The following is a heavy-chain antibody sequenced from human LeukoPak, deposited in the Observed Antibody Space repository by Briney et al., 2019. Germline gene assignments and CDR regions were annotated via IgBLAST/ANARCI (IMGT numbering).Heavy chain of an antibody. CDR3: ARDPYSSTWSYGMDV. J-gene: IGHJ6*02. CDR1: GFTFNNAW. D-gene: IGHD6-6*01. CDR2: IKQDGSEE. V-gene: IGHV3-7*05. Sequence: GGSLRLSCAASGFTFNNAWMSWVRQAPGKGLEWVANIKQDGSEEEYVDSVKGRFTISRDNAKNSLFLQMNTLRAEDTAVYYCARDPYSSTWSYGMDVWGQGTTVTVSS.